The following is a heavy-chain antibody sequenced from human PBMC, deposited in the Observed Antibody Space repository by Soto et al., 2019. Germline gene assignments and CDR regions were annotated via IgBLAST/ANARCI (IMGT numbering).Heavy chain of an antibody. V-gene: IGHV3-33*06. D-gene: IGHD1-1*01. CDR1: GFTFSNYG. CDR3: AKDRTTGTALDY. Sequence: QPGGSLRLSCAASGFTFSNYGMHWVRQAPGKGLEWVALMWYDGSNKYYVDSVKGRFTISRDNSKNTLYLQMNSLRAEDTAVYYCAKDRTTGTALDYWGQGTLVTVSS. CDR2: MWYDGSNK. J-gene: IGHJ4*02.